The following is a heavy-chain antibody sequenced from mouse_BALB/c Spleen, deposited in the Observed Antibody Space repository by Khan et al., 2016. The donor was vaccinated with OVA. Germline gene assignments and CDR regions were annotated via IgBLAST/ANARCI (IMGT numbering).Heavy chain of an antibody. J-gene: IGHJ4*01. CDR3: TRHGSSYDAMDY. CDR1: GYTFTRYW. Sequence: QVQLQQSGAELVRPGASVKLSCKASGYTFTRYWINWVKQRPGQGLEWIGNIYPSDSYTDYDQKFKDKATLTVDKSSSTAYMQLSSPTSEDSAVYYGTRHGSSYDAMDYWGQGTSVTVSS. D-gene: IGHD1-1*01. V-gene: IGHV1-69*02. CDR2: IYPSDSYT.